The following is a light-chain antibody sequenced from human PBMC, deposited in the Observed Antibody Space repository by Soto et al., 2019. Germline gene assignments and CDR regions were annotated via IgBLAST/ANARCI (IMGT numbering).Light chain of an antibody. CDR1: QTITT. V-gene: IGKV3-20*01. J-gene: IGKJ1*01. CDR3: QQYGSSPRT. CDR2: GAS. Sequence: EIVLTQSPGTLSLSPGERATLSCRASQTITTLAWYQRKPGQAPRLLIYGASGRATGIPDRFSGSGSGTDFTLTISRLEPEDFAVYYCQQYGSSPRTFGQGTKVDIK.